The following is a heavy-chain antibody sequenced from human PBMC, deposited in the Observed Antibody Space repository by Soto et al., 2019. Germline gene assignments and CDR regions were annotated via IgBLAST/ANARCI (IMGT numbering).Heavy chain of an antibody. CDR2: INHSGST. Sequence: QVQLQQWGAGLLKPSETLSLTCAVYGGSFSGYYWSWIRQPPGKGLEWIGEINHSGSTNYNPSLRSGVTISVDTSKNQFSLKLSSVTAADAAVYYCARESSGWYGYWGQGTLVTVSS. D-gene: IGHD6-19*01. V-gene: IGHV4-34*01. CDR1: GGSFSGYY. CDR3: ARESSGWYGY. J-gene: IGHJ4*02.